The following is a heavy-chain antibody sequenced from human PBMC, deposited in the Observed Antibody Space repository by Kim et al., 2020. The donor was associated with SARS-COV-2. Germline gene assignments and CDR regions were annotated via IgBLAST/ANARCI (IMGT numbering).Heavy chain of an antibody. J-gene: IGHJ4*01. Sequence: GGSLRLSCAASGFTFNNFGMNWVRQAPGMGLEWISPIRRKSEGGTSDDAALGQLTITIDNAETKHTLHLQSIRAKNEATADYSCTVNDADDTYHSDYWG. CDR1: GFTFNNFG. CDR2: IRRKSEGGTS. D-gene: IGHD2-2*01. CDR3: TVNDADDTYHSDY. V-gene: IGHV3-15*07.